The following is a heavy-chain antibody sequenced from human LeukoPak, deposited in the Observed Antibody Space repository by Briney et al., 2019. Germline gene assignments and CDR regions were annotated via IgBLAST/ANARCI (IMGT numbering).Heavy chain of an antibody. CDR2: MNPNSANT. V-gene: IGHV1-8*01. J-gene: IGHJ4*02. CDR1: GYTFTSYD. D-gene: IGHD3-10*01. CDR3: ARGPSYGSGSYNIYGIDY. Sequence: GASVKVSCKASGYTFTSYDINWVRQATGQGLEWMGWMNPNSANTGYAQKFQGSVTMTRDTSISTAYMELSSLTSEDTAVYYCARGPSYGSGSYNIYGIDYWGQGTLVTVSS.